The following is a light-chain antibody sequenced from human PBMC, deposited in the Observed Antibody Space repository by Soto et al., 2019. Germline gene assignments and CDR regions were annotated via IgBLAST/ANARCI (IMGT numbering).Light chain of an antibody. J-gene: IGKJ1*01. V-gene: IGKV1-5*01. CDR1: QSVSSL. CDR2: DAS. CDR3: QQYNSYVWT. Sequence: DIQLTQSPPTLSASVGDRVTITCRASQSVSSLLAWYQQKPGKAPNILIFDASTLESGVPSRFSGSGSGTEFTLTISSLQPEDFATYYCQQYNSYVWTFGQGTKGEI.